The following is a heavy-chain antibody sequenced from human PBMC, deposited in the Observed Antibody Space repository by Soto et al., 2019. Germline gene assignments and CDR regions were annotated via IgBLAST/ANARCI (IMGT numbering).Heavy chain of an antibody. CDR1: GFTFGDYA. Sequence: GGSLRLSCTASGFTFGDYAMSWVRQAPGKGLEWVGFIRSKAYGGTTEYAASVKGRFTISRDDSKSIAYLQMNSLKTEDTAVYYCTRAQYSYGYGYAFDIWGQGTMVT. D-gene: IGHD5-18*01. CDR3: TRAQYSYGYGYAFDI. V-gene: IGHV3-49*04. J-gene: IGHJ3*02. CDR2: IRSKAYGGTT.